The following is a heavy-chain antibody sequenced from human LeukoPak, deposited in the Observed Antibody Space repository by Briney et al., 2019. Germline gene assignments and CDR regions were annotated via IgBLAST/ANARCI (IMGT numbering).Heavy chain of an antibody. Sequence: GGSLRLSCAASGFTFSSYAMSWVRQAPGKGLEWVSAISGSGGSTYYADSVKGRFTISRDNSKNTLYLQMNSLRAEDTAVYYCARRHDNGLYYFETWGRGTLVTVSS. J-gene: IGHJ4*02. D-gene: IGHD5-24*01. CDR2: ISGSGGST. CDR3: ARRHDNGLYYFET. V-gene: IGHV3-23*01. CDR1: GFTFSSYA.